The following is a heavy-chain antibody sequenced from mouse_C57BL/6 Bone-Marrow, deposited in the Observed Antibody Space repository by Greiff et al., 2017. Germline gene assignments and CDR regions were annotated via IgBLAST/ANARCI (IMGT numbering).Heavy chain of an antibody. J-gene: IGHJ2*01. CDR3: GQLSPYCDY. D-gene: IGHD3-2*02. Sequence: QVQLQQPGAELVKPGASVKLSCKASGYTFTSYWMQWVKQRPGQGLEWIGEIDPSDSYTNYNQKFKGKATLTVDTSSSTAYMQLSSLTSEDSAVYYCGQLSPYCDYWGQGTTLTVSS. CDR2: IDPSDSYT. V-gene: IGHV1-50*01. CDR1: GYTFTSYW.